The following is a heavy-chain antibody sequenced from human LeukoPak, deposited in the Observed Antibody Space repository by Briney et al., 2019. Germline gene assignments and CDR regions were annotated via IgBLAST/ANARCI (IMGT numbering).Heavy chain of an antibody. CDR1: GGSISSSSYY. Sequence: SETLSLTCTVSGGSISSSSYYWGWIRQPPGKGLEWIGSVYYSGSTYYNPSLKSRVTISVETSKNQFALKLSSVTAADTAVYYCAGGYSRGLGYWGQGTLVTVSS. D-gene: IGHD6-19*01. J-gene: IGHJ4*02. CDR3: AGGYSRGLGY. CDR2: VYYSGST. V-gene: IGHV4-39*06.